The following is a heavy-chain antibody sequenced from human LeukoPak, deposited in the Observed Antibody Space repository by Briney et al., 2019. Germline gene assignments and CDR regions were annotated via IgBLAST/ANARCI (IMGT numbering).Heavy chain of an antibody. CDR1: GGSISSHY. J-gene: IGHJ6*03. V-gene: IGHV4-59*11. CDR2: IYYSGST. CDR3: ARDHTSYYYYYMDV. Sequence: SETLSLTCTVSGGSISSHYWSWIRQPPGKGLEWIGYIYYSGSTNYNPSLKSRVTISVDTSKNQFSLKLSSVTAADTAVYYCARDHTSYYYYYMDVWGKGTTVTVSS.